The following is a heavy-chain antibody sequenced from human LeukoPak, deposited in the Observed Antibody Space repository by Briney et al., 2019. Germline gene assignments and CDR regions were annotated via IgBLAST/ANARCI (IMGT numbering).Heavy chain of an antibody. CDR1: GFTYSDYY. CDR3: ARDSGSAG. D-gene: IGHD3-10*01. J-gene: IGHJ4*02. CDR2: ISNSGDTM. Sequence: GGSLRLSCAASGFTYSDYYMTWIRQAPGKGLEWVSYISNSGDTMYYADSVKGRFTVSRDNAQNSLYLQMKSLTAEDTAVYYCARDSGSAGWGQGTLVTVSS. V-gene: IGHV3-11*01.